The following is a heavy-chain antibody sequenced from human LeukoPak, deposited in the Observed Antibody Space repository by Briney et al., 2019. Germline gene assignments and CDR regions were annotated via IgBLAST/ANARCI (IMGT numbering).Heavy chain of an antibody. V-gene: IGHV3-30*02. CDR3: AKDRQQAPDI. J-gene: IGHJ3*02. D-gene: IGHD6-13*01. CDR2: IRYDGSNK. CDR1: GFTFSSYG. Sequence: PGGSLRLSCAASGFTFSSYGMHWVRQAPGKGLEWTAFIRYDGSNKYYADSVKGRFTISRDNSKNTLYLQMNSLRAEDTAVYYCAKDRQQAPDIWGQGTMVTVSS.